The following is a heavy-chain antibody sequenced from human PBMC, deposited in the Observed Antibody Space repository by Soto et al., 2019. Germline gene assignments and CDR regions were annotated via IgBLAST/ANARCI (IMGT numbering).Heavy chain of an antibody. CDR2: IYYSGST. CDR1: GGSISSGGYY. CDR3: ASGMVRGVPHLGMDV. Sequence: PSETLSLTCTVSGGSISSGGYYWSWIRQHPGKCLEWIGYIYYSGSTYYNPSLKSRVTISVDTSKNQFSLKLSSVTAADTAVYYCASGMVRGVPHLGMDVWGQGTTVTVSS. V-gene: IGHV4-31*03. D-gene: IGHD3-10*01. J-gene: IGHJ6*02.